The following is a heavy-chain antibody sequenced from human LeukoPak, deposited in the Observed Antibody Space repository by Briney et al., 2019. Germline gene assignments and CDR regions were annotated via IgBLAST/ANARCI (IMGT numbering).Heavy chain of an antibody. Sequence: PGGSLRLSCAASGFTFDDYGMSWVRQAPGKGLECVSGINWNGGSTGYADSVKGRFTISRDNAKNSLYLQMNSLRAEDTAVYYCARHGAIGLLYFDYWGQGTLVPVSS. CDR2: INWNGGST. D-gene: IGHD1-26*01. CDR1: GFTFDDYG. J-gene: IGHJ4*02. V-gene: IGHV3-20*04. CDR3: ARHGAIGLLYFDY.